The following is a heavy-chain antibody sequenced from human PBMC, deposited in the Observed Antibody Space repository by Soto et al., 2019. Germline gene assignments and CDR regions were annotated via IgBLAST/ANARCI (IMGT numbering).Heavy chain of an antibody. CDR1: GFTFSSYG. CDR2: IWYDGSNK. V-gene: IGHV3-33*01. CDR3: ARDQGPKYIEAAVTR. Sequence: QVQLVESGGGVVQPGRSLRLSCAASGFTFSSYGMHWVRQAPGKGLEWVAVIWYDGSNKYYANSVKGRFTISRDNSKNTLYLQMNSLRAEDTAVYYCARDQGPKYIEAAVTRWGQVTLVTVSS. J-gene: IGHJ4*02. D-gene: IGHD6-13*01.